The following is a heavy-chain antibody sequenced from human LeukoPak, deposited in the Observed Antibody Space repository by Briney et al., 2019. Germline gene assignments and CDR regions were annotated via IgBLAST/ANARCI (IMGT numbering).Heavy chain of an antibody. V-gene: IGHV4-34*01. CDR3: ARAPPYTMIVVALDAFDI. J-gene: IGHJ3*02. CDR2: INHSGST. CDR1: GGSFSGYH. D-gene: IGHD3-22*01. Sequence: PSETLSLTCAVYGGSFSGYHWSWIRQPPGKGLEWIGEINHSGSTNYNPSLKSRVTISVDTSKNQFSLKLSPVTAADTAVYYCARAPPYTMIVVALDAFDIWGQGTMVTVSS.